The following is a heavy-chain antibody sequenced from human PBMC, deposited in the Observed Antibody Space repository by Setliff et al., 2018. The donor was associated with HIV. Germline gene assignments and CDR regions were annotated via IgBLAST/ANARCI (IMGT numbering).Heavy chain of an antibody. J-gene: IGHJ4*02. CDR1: GFTFSDYW. CDR3: ARASYYYDSSGYYFGH. V-gene: IGHV3-30*01. Sequence: GGSLRLSCAASGFTFSDYWMHWVRQAPGKGLEWVAVISNDGSNEYYADSVKGRFTISRDNSKNTLWLQMNSLRAEDTAVYYCARASYYYDSSGYYFGHWGQGTLVTVSS. D-gene: IGHD3-22*01. CDR2: ISNDGSNE.